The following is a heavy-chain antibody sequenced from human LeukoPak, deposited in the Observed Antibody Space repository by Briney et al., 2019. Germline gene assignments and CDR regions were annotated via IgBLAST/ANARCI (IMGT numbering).Heavy chain of an antibody. V-gene: IGHV3-21*01. D-gene: IGHD2-8*01. CDR1: GFTFSSYS. J-gene: IGHJ4*02. CDR2: ISSSSSYI. CDR3: ASDANSMAPFDY. Sequence: GGSLRLSCAASGFTFSSYSMNWVRQAPGKGLEWVSSISSSSSYIYYADSVKGRFTISRDNAKNSLYLQMNSLRAEDTAVYYCASDANSMAPFDYWGQGTLVTVSS.